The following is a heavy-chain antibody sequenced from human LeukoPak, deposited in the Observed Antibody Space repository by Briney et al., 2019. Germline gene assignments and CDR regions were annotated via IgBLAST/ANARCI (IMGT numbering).Heavy chain of an antibody. J-gene: IGHJ5*02. CDR2: FKSDGSST. D-gene: IGHD1-26*01. CDR1: GFSFSNYW. Sequence: PGGSLRLSCAASGFSFSNYWMHWVRQAPGKGLVWVSRFKSDGSSTTYADSVRGRFTISRDNAKNTLYLQMNFLRAEDTAVYYCARGGWFDPWGQGTLVTVSS. CDR3: ARGGWFDP. V-gene: IGHV3-74*01.